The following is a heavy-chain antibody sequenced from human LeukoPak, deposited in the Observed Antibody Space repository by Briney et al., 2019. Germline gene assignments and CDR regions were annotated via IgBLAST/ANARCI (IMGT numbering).Heavy chain of an antibody. J-gene: IGHJ6*04. Sequence: GGSLRLSCAASGFTFSSYEMNWVRQAPGKGLEWVSYISSSGSTIYYADSVKGRFTISRDNAKNSLYLQMNSLRAEDTAVYYCARDLVVPAATAALYYYYGMDVWGKGTTVTVSS. D-gene: IGHD2-2*01. CDR3: ARDLVVPAATAALYYYYGMDV. CDR1: GFTFSSYE. CDR2: ISSSGSTI. V-gene: IGHV3-48*03.